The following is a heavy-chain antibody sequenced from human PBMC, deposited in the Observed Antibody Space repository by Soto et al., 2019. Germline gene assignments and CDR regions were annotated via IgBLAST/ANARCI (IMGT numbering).Heavy chain of an antibody. D-gene: IGHD3-3*02. Sequence: ETLYLTCTVSCDSIISSDFYWGWVRQPPGKGLEWIGSIFYLGSSYYNPSLKSRVTMSVDTSKNQFSLRLRPVTAADTALYFCARHSLALRKNNWFDSWGQGIMVTVSS. CDR2: IFYLGSS. CDR3: ARHSLALRKNNWFDS. CDR1: CDSIISSDFY. V-gene: IGHV4-39*01. J-gene: IGHJ5*01.